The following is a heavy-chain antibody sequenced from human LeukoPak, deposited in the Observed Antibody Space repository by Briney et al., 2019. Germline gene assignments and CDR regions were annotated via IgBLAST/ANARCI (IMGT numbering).Heavy chain of an antibody. J-gene: IGHJ4*02. Sequence: GGSLRLSCVASGFTLGRNAMSWVRQAPGKGLEWVASLAGSDDTTWYADHVRGRFAISRDTSKSTLYLQMNSLRAEDTAVYYCAVVRGVPAYWGQGTLVTVSS. CDR2: LAGSDDTT. V-gene: IGHV3-23*01. D-gene: IGHD3-10*01. CDR1: GFTLGRNA. CDR3: AVVRGVPAY.